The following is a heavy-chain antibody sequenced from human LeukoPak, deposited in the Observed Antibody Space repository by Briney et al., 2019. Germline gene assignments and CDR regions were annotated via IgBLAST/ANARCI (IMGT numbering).Heavy chain of an antibody. V-gene: IGHV3-30-3*01. D-gene: IGHD5-18*01. Sequence: PGGSLRLSCAASGFTFSSYAMHWVRQAPGKGLEWVAVISYDGSNKYYADSVKGRFTISRDNSKNTLYLQMNSLRAEDTAVYYCARERYSYGYLFDCWGQGTLVTVSS. CDR2: ISYDGSNK. CDR3: ARERYSYGYLFDC. CDR1: GFTFSSYA. J-gene: IGHJ4*02.